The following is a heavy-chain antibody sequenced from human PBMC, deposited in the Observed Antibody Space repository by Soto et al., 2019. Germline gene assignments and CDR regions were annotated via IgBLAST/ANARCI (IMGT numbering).Heavy chain of an antibody. D-gene: IGHD4-17*01. J-gene: IGHJ4*02. Sequence: EVQLVESGGGLVKPGGSLRLSCAASGFTFSNAWMSWVRQAPGKGLEWVGRIKSKTDGGTTDYAAPVKGRFTISRDDSKNALYLQMNSLKPDDTAVYYCTTVPWTTVTTDLDYSCQGTLVTVSS. CDR3: TTVPWTTVTTDLDY. CDR2: IKSKTDGGTT. CDR1: GFTFSNAW. V-gene: IGHV3-15*01.